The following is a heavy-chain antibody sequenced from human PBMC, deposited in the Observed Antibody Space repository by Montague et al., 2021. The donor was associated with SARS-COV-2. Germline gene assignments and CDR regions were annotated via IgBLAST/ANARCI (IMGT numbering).Heavy chain of an antibody. CDR1: GFSLSTSGVG. J-gene: IGHJ3*02. Sequence: PALAKPTKTLTLTCTFSGFSLSTSGVGVGWIRQPPGKALEWLALIYWDDDKRYSPSLKSRLTITKDTSKNQVVLTMTNMDPVDTATYYCAHDRVTMIVVAKADAFDIWGQGTMVTVSS. V-gene: IGHV2-5*02. CDR2: IYWDDDK. D-gene: IGHD3-22*01. CDR3: AHDRVTMIVVAKADAFDI.